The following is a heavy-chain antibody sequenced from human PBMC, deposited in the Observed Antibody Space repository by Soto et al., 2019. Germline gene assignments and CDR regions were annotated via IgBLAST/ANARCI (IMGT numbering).Heavy chain of an antibody. CDR1: GFTFSNYG. V-gene: IGHV3-30*18. CDR2: ISYDGSDK. D-gene: IGHD3-22*01. J-gene: IGHJ4*02. CDR3: VKARGYYYDSRGYYYLDY. Sequence: QVQLVESGGGVVQPGRSLRLSCAASGFTFSNYGMHWVRQAPGKGLEWVAVISYDGSDKNYTDSVKGRFTISRDNSKNTPYLQMNSLRADDTAVYYCVKARGYYYDSRGYYYLDYWGQGTLVTVSS.